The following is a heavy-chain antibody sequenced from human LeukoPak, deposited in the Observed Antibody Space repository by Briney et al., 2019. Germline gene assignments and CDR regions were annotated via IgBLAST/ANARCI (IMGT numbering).Heavy chain of an antibody. CDR1: GGSISSYY. CDR2: IYTSGST. Sequence: SETLSLTCTVSGGSISSYYWSWIRQPAGKGLEWSGRIYTSGSTNYNPSLKSRVTMSVDTSKNQCSLKLSSVTAADTAVYYCARDYYDSPRGDWFDPWGQGTLVTVSS. V-gene: IGHV4-4*07. D-gene: IGHD3-22*01. J-gene: IGHJ5*02. CDR3: ARDYYDSPRGDWFDP.